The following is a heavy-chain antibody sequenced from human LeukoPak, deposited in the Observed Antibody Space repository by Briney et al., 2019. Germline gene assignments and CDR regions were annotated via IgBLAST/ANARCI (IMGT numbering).Heavy chain of an antibody. CDR1: GFTFSSYA. CDR2: ISYDGSNK. Sequence: PGGSLRLSCAASGFTFSSYAMHWVRQAPGKGLEWVAVISYDGSNKYYADSVKGRFTISRDNSKNTLYLQMNSLRAEDTAVYYCASMIVVVTRSRDAFDIWGQGTMVTVSS. V-gene: IGHV3-30*04. CDR3: ASMIVVVTRSRDAFDI. D-gene: IGHD3-22*01. J-gene: IGHJ3*02.